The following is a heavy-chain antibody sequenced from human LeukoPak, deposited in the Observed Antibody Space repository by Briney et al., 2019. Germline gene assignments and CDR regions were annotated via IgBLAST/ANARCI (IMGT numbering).Heavy chain of an antibody. Sequence: SQTLSLTCTASGGSISSGGYYWSWIRQHPGKGLEWIGYIYYSGSTYYNPSLKSRVTISVDTSKNQFSLKLSSVTAADTAVYYCARAGGDRTFLSVYYYYYMDVWGKGTTVTVSS. CDR1: GGSISSGGYY. D-gene: IGHD3-9*01. J-gene: IGHJ6*03. V-gene: IGHV4-31*03. CDR3: ARAGGDRTFLSVYYYYYMDV. CDR2: IYYSGST.